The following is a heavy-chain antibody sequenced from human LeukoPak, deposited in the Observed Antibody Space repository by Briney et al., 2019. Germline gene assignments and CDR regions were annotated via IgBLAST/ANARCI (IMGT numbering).Heavy chain of an antibody. V-gene: IGHV3-64*01. CDR2: ISSNGKST. D-gene: IGHD2-2*01. CDR1: GFTFSSYA. J-gene: IGHJ3*02. Sequence: GGSLRLSCAASGFTFSSYAMHWVRQAPGKGLEYVSGISSNGKSTYYGNSVKGRFTISRDNSRNTLYLQMGSLRAEDTAVYYCATSGVVVPAAFDPVVFDIWGQGTMVTVSS. CDR3: ATSGVVVPAAFDPVVFDI.